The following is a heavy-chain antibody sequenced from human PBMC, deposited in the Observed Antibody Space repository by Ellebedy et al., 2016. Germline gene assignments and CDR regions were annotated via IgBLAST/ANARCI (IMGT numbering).Heavy chain of an antibody. CDR2: IYHSGST. J-gene: IGHJ4*02. CDR1: GGSISSSNW. CDR3: ARAVMDDFWSGYPLYFDY. Sequence: SETLSLTXAVSGGSISSSNWWSWVRQPPGKGLEWIGEIYHSGSTNYNPSLKSRVTISVDKSKNQFSLKLSSVTAADTAVYYCARAVMDDFWSGYPLYFDYWGQGTLVTVSS. V-gene: IGHV4-4*02. D-gene: IGHD3-3*01.